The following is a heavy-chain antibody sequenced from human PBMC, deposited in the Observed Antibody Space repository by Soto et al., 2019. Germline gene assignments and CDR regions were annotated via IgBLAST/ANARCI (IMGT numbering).Heavy chain of an antibody. CDR2: IAVGSGYT. V-gene: IGHV1-58*01. J-gene: IGHJ4*02. CDR3: EADATAWQQMVPSDY. D-gene: IGHD2-8*01. Sequence: SVKVSCRAPGFTFTSSAFQWVRQARGQRLGWIGWIAVGSGYTNYAQRFQDRVTLTRDMSTATTYMELSRLTSEDTAIYYCEADATAWQQMVPSDYWGQGTLVTVSS. CDR1: GFTFTSSA.